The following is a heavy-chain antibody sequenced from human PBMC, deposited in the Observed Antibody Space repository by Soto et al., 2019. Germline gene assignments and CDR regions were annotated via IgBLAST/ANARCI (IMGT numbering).Heavy chain of an antibody. CDR2: IIPIFGTA. CDR3: ARVKDITIFGVAPQRWFDP. D-gene: IGHD3-3*01. V-gene: IGHV1-69*13. J-gene: IGHJ5*01. CDR1: GGTLSSCA. Sequence: SVKVSCKASGGTLSSCAISWGRQAPGQGLEWMGGIIPIFGTANYAQKFQGRVTITADESTSTAYMELSSLRSEDTAVYYCARVKDITIFGVAPQRWFDPWGQGTLVTVSS.